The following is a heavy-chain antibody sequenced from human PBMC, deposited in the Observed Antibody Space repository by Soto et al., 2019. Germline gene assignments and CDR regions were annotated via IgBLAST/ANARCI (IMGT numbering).Heavy chain of an antibody. J-gene: IGHJ4*02. D-gene: IGHD4-17*01. CDR1: GFTFWKFA. V-gene: IGHV3-23*01. Sequence: SLRLSCAASGFTFWKFAMTWVRQAPGKRLEWVSGISGSGTNTYYADSVKGRFTISRDNSKTMLYLQMNSLRAEDTAIYYCAKRLTTVTTVFDYWGQGTLVTVSS. CDR3: AKRLTTVTTVFDY. CDR2: ISGSGTNT.